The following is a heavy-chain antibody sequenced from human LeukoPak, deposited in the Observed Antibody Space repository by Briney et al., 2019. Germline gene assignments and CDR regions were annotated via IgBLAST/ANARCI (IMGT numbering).Heavy chain of an antibody. Sequence: PSETLSLTCTVSGGSISGYYWSWIRQPPGKGLEWIGYLHYSGSTNYNPSLKSRVTISVDTSKNQFSLKLSSVTAADTAVYYCARTTEGGYTYGYFYYYYMDVWGKGTTVTNSS. V-gene: IGHV4-59*01. D-gene: IGHD5-18*01. J-gene: IGHJ6*03. CDR2: LHYSGST. CDR3: ARTTEGGYTYGYFYYYYMDV. CDR1: GGSISGYY.